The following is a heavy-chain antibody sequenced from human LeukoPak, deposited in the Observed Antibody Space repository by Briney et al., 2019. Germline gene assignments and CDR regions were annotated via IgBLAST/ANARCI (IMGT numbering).Heavy chain of an antibody. V-gene: IGHV4-39*01. J-gene: IGHJ5*02. Sequence: SETLSLTCTVSGGSISSISYYWGWIRQPPGKGLEWIGSMYHNGSTYYNPSLKSRVTISVDTSKNQFSLKLTSVTDADTAVYYCARHPSGRMWLQQGGWFDPWGQGTLVTVSS. D-gene: IGHD5-24*01. CDR3: ARHPSGRMWLQQGGWFDP. CDR1: GGSISSISYY. CDR2: MYHNGST.